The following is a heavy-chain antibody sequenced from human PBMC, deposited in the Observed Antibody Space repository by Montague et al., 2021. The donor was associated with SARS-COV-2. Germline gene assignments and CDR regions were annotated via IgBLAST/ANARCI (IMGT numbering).Heavy chain of an antibody. V-gene: IGHV4-59*01. J-gene: IGHJ4*02. D-gene: IGHD1-1*01. CDR3: ARAQNTCFIANCVNYFEV. Sequence: SETLSLTCEVSGDSISSYYWSWIRQSPGKGLEWIGYVHYTGSTEYNPSLKTRVTLPLDTPRNHFSLKLRSVTAADTAVYYCARAQNTCFIANCVNYFEVWGLGALVTVSS. CDR2: VHYTGST. CDR1: GDSISSYY.